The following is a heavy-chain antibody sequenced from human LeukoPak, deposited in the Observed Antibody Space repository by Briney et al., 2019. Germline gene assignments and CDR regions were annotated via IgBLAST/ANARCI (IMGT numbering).Heavy chain of an antibody. J-gene: IGHJ3*02. V-gene: IGHV4-31*03. CDR2: IYYSGST. Sequence: KTSETLSLTCTVSGGSISSGGYYWSWIRQHPGKGLEWIGYIYYSGSTYYNPSLKSRVTISVDTSKNQFSLKLSSVTAADTAVYYCARVSLGNWYYYDSSGWAFDIWGQGTMVTVSS. D-gene: IGHD3-22*01. CDR3: ARVSLGNWYYYDSSGWAFDI. CDR1: GGSISSGGYY.